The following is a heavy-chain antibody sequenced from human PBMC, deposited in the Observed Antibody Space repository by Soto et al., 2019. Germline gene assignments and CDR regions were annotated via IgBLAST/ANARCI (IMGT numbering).Heavy chain of an antibody. J-gene: IGHJ4*02. Sequence: QVQLVESGGGVVQPGRSLRLSCAASGFTFSSYGMHWVRQAPGKGLEWVAVIWYDGSNKYYADSVKGRFTISRDNSKNTLYLQMNSRRAEDTAVYYCARDLDIVVVPAARGGEGFYFDYWGQGTLVTVSS. D-gene: IGHD2-2*01. CDR2: IWYDGSNK. CDR3: ARDLDIVVVPAARGGEGFYFDY. CDR1: GFTFSSYG. V-gene: IGHV3-33*01.